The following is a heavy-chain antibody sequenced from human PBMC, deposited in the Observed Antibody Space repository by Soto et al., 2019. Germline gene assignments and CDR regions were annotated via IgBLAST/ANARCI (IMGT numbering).Heavy chain of an antibody. Sequence: ASVKVSCKTSGYTFSSIGISWVRQAPGQGLEWMGWISPYKGNTYYAQRLQGRVTMTTDTSTSTAYMEPRSLRSDDTAVYFCARDLDGSGSYFTNYWGQGTLVTVSS. V-gene: IGHV1-18*01. CDR2: ISPYKGNT. J-gene: IGHJ4*02. CDR3: ARDLDGSGSYFTNY. D-gene: IGHD3-10*01. CDR1: GYTFSSIG.